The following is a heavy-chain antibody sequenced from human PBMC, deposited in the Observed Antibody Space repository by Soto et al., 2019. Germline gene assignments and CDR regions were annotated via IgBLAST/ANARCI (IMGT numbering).Heavy chain of an antibody. CDR2: ISSDGSDK. J-gene: IGHJ4*02. CDR1: GFTLSNFG. CDR3: AKGSEVARQELDY. V-gene: IGHV3-30*18. D-gene: IGHD2-15*01. Sequence: ESGGGVVQPGRSLRLSCAASGFTLSNFGMHWVRQAPGKGLEWVAAISSDGSDKYYSESVKGRFTISRDNSKNTLFLQMNSLRVEDTAVYYCAKGSEVARQELDYWGQGTLVTVSS.